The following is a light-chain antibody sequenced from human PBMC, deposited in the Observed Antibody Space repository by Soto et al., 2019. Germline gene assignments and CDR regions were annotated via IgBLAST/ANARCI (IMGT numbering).Light chain of an antibody. Sequence: QSALTQPPSASGSPGQSVTISCTGTSSDVGGYNYVSWYQQHPGKAPKFMIYEVSKRPSGVPDRFSGSKSGNTASLTVSGLQAEDEADYYCSSYAGGTVMFGGGTKLTVL. CDR1: SSDVGGYNY. CDR2: EVS. J-gene: IGLJ3*02. CDR3: SSYAGGTVM. V-gene: IGLV2-8*01.